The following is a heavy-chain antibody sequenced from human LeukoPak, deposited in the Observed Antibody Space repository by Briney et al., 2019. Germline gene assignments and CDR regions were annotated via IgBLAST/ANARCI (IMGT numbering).Heavy chain of an antibody. Sequence: PGGSLRLSCAASGFPFSSYSMHWVRQAPGKGLEWVAVVLYDGSMKYYADSVKGRFTISRDNAKNSLYLQMNSLRAEDTAVYYCARQRRSWYFYMDVWGKGTTVTISS. J-gene: IGHJ6*03. CDR2: VLYDGSMK. CDR1: GFPFSSYS. CDR3: ARQRRSWYFYMDV. V-gene: IGHV3-30*04.